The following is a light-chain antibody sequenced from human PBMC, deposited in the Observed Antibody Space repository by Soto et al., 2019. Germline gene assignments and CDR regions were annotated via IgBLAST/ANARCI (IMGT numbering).Light chain of an antibody. J-gene: IGKJ1*01. CDR3: QQYGTAPRT. V-gene: IGKV3-20*01. CDR2: GAS. Sequence: EIVLTQSPGTLSLSQGERATLSCRASQSISSSNLAWYQQKPGQAPRLLIYGASNRATGIPDRFSGSGSGTDFTLTISRLEPEDFAVYYCQQYGTAPRTFGQGTKVAIK. CDR1: QSISSSN.